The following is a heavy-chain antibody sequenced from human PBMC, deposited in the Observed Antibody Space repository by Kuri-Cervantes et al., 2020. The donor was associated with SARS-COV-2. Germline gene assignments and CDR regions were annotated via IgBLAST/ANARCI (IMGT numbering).Heavy chain of an antibody. D-gene: IGHD3-3*01. CDR3: ATGDFWSGYYLDY. V-gene: IGHV1-24*01. CDR2: FDPEDGET. J-gene: IGHJ4*02. CDR1: GYTLTELS. Sequence: ASVKVSCKVSGYTLTELSMHWVRQAPGKGLEWMGGFDPEDGETIYAQKFQGRVTMTEDTSTDTAYMELNSLRSEDTAVYYCATGDFWSGYYLDYWGQGTLVTVSS.